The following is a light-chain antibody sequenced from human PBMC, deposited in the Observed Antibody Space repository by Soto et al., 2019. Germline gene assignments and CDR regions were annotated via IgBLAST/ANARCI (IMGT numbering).Light chain of an antibody. CDR2: KAS. V-gene: IGKV1-5*03. CDR1: QTISSW. CDR3: QQYNSYSEA. Sequence: DIQMTQSPSPLSGSVGDRVTITCRASQTISSWLAWYQQKPGKAPKLLIYKASTLKIGVPSRFSGSGSGTEFTLTISSLQHDDFATYYCQQYNSYSEACGQGTKVEL. J-gene: IGKJ1*01.